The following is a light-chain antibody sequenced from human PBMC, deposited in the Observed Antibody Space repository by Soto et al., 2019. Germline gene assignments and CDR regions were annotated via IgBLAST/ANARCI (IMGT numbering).Light chain of an antibody. Sequence: EIVLTQSPGTLSLSPGDTATLSCRASQSVSSNNLAWYHQKPGQTPRLLIYGASSRATGIPDRFSGRGSGKDFTLTNSRLEPEDLAVYYCQQYDNSITFGQGTRLEIE. CDR3: QQYDNSIT. J-gene: IGKJ5*01. V-gene: IGKV3-20*01. CDR2: GAS. CDR1: QSVSSNN.